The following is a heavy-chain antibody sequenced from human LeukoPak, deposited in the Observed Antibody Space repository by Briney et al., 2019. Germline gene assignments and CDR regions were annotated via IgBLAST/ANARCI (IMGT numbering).Heavy chain of an antibody. CDR3: ARGDATGYPDY. Sequence: PSETLFLTCAVSGGSISSSNWWSWVRQSPGKGLEWIGEIYQSGRTNYKPSLKSRVTISVDKSKNQLSLKLISVTAADTAVYYCARGDATGYPDYWGQGTLVTVSS. D-gene: IGHD3-9*01. V-gene: IGHV4-4*02. J-gene: IGHJ4*02. CDR2: IYQSGRT. CDR1: GGSISSSNW.